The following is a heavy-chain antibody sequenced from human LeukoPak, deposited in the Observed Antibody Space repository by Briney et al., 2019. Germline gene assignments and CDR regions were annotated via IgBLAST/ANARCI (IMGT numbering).Heavy chain of an antibody. CDR2: INDNSGGT. Sequence: GGSLRLSCAASGFTFSSYAMSWVRQAPGKGLEWVSSINDNSGGTFYADSVKGRFTISRDNSKNTLSLQMNSLRVEDTAVYYCAKEGADWLISAVFDPWGQGTLVTVSS. V-gene: IGHV3-23*01. CDR3: AKEGADWLISAVFDP. D-gene: IGHD3/OR15-3a*01. J-gene: IGHJ5*02. CDR1: GFTFSSYA.